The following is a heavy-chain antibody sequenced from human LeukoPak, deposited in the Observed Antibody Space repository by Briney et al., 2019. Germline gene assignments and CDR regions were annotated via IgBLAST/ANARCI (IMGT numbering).Heavy chain of an antibody. V-gene: IGHV1-2*02. CDR3: ARPSSTDYV. Sequence: ASVKVSCKASGYTFTDYYYIHWVRQAPGQGLEWMGWLNPKSGDTNYAQKFQGRVTVTRDTSISTAYVELSRLRSDDTAVYYCARPSSTDYVWGQGTQVTASS. CDR1: GYTFTDYY. D-gene: IGHD2-2*01. J-gene: IGHJ4*02. CDR2: LNPKSGDT.